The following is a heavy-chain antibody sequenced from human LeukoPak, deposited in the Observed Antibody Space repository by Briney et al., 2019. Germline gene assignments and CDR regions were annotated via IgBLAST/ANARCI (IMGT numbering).Heavy chain of an antibody. CDR1: GYTFTGYY. CDR2: TNPNSGGT. CDR3: ARACSSTSCPDAFDI. D-gene: IGHD2-2*01. Sequence: ASVTVSCKASGYTFTGYYMHWVRQAPGQGLEWMGWTNPNSGGTNYAQKFQDRVTMTRDTSISTAYMELSRLRSDDTAVYYCARACSSTSCPDAFDIWGQGTMVTVSS. J-gene: IGHJ3*02. V-gene: IGHV1-2*02.